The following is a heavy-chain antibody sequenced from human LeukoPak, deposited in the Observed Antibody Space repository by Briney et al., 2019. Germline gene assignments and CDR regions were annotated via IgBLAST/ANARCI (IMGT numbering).Heavy chain of an antibody. J-gene: IGHJ3*02. CDR3: ARSQYSSGSYAFDI. CDR1: GFTFSSYS. V-gene: IGHV3-21*01. Sequence: PGGSLRLSCAASGFTFSSYSMNWVRQAPGKGLEWVSSISSSSSYIYYADSVKGRFTISRDNAKNSLYLQMNSLRAEDTAVYYCARSQYSSGSYAFDIWGQGTMVTVSS. D-gene: IGHD6-19*01. CDR2: ISSSSSYI.